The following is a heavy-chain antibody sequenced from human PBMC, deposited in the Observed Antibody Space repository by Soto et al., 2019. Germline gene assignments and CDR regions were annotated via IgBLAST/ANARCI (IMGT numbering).Heavy chain of an antibody. CDR1: GGSISSGGYY. Sequence: SETLSLTCTVSGGSISSGGYYWSWIRQSPGQGLEWIGEINHSGTTKYNPSLESRINLSVDTSKKQFSLKMFSVTAADTAIYYCARGWRFDPWGQGTQVTVSS. D-gene: IGHD1-1*01. J-gene: IGHJ5*02. CDR2: INHSGTT. V-gene: IGHV4-61*08. CDR3: ARGWRFDP.